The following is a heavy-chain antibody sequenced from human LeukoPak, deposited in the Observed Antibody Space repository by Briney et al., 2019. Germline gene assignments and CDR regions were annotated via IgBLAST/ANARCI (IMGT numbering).Heavy chain of an antibody. CDR3: ARGRRSGWSDMDV. D-gene: IGHD6-19*01. J-gene: IGHJ6*03. CDR2: INRDGSVT. CDR1: GFTFSSYW. Sequence: GGSLRLSCTASGFTFSSYWVHWVRQTQEKGLVWVSRINRDGSVTDYADSVKGRFTISRDNAKNTLYLQMNSLRAGDTAVYYCARGRRSGWSDMDVWGKGTTVTVSS. V-gene: IGHV3-74*01.